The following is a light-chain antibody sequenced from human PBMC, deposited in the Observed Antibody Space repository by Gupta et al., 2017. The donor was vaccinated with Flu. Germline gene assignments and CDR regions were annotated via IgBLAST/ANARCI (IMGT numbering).Light chain of an antibody. V-gene: IGKV3-20*01. CDR2: GAS. CDR3: QQDGGSTKYT. Sequence: ASLFWRASQRLSSRTYLPWYQQIPGQAPRLLIYGASSSATGIPDRLSGSGFGSEFTHTISRLEFADFAVYYCQQDGGSTKYTFGQGTKLEIK. J-gene: IGKJ2*01. CDR1: QRLSSRTY.